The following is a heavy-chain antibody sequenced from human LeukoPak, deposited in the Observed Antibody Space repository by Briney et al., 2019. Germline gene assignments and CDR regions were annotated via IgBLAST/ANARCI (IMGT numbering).Heavy chain of an antibody. CDR1: GITFSRYG. CDR3: ARGSYSSSWKTFDY. V-gene: IGHV3-30*02. CDR2: IRYDGSIK. D-gene: IGHD6-13*01. Sequence: PGGSLRLSCAASGITFSRYGMHWVRQAPGKGLEWVTFIRYDGSIKYYADSVKGRFTMSRDNSKNTLFLQMNSLRADDTAMYYCARGSYSSSWKTFDYWGQGTLVTVSS. J-gene: IGHJ4*02.